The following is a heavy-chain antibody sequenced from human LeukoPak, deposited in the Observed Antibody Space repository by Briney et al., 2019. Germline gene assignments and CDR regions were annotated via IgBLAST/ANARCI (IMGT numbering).Heavy chain of an antibody. D-gene: IGHD3-16*01. J-gene: IGHJ4*02. CDR2: IYYSGTA. Sequence: SETLSLTCTVSGGSISSNSHYWGWIRQPPGKGLQWIASIYYSGTAYYNPSLKSRVTISLDTSKNQFSLKLRSVTAADTAVYYCARGRGWGALEDRSWGQGTLVTVSS. CDR1: GGSISSNSHY. CDR3: ARGRGWGALEDRS. V-gene: IGHV4-39*07.